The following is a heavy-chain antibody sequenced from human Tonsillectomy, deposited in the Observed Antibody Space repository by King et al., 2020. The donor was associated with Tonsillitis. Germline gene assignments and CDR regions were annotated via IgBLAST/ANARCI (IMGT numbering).Heavy chain of an antibody. J-gene: IGHJ4*02. CDR1: GFTFSSYG. V-gene: IGHV3-30*18. D-gene: IGHD1-26*01. CDR3: AKEGSPGRSYHFDY. CDR2: ISYDGSNE. Sequence: QVQLVESGGGVVQPGRSLRLSCAASGFTFSSYGMHWVRQAPGKGLEWVAVISYDGSNEYYADSVKGRFTISRDNSKNTLYLQMNSLRAEDTAVYYCAKEGSPGRSYHFDYWGQGTLVTVSS.